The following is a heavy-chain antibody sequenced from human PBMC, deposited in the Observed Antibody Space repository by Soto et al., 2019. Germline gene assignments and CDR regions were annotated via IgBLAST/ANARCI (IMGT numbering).Heavy chain of an antibody. D-gene: IGHD3-16*01. CDR1: GFTFSSYA. J-gene: IGHJ4*02. Sequence: EVQLLESGGGVVQPGGSLRLSCAASGFTFSSYAMSWVRQAPGKGLEWVSAISGSGGSTYYADSVKGRFTISRDNSKNPLYLQMNSRRDEDTAVYYCAKDTADYVWGSYQDYWGQGTLVTVSS. V-gene: IGHV3-23*01. CDR3: AKDTADYVWGSYQDY. CDR2: ISGSGGST.